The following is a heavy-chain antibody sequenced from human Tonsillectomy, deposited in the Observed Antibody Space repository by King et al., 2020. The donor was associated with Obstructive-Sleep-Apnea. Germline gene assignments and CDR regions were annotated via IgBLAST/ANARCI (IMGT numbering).Heavy chain of an antibody. CDR1: VFTFSSYC. Sequence: VQLVESGGGLVQPGGSLILSCAASVFTFSSYCISWFGQTPGKGLEWVANIKKDASEKYYVDSVRGRVTITRDNAKNSLYLQMNSLRTEDTAVYYCARYRGYDSLTDHHSDDLDLWGQGTMVTVSS. CDR2: IKKDASEK. D-gene: IGHD3-9*01. CDR3: ARYRGYDSLTDHHSDDLDL. V-gene: IGHV3-7*03. J-gene: IGHJ3*01.